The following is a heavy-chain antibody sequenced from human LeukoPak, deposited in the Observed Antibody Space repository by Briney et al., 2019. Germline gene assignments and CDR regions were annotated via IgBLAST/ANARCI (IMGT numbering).Heavy chain of an antibody. CDR3: ARVDEVVVAATRMVWFDP. CDR1: GGSISSGDYY. D-gene: IGHD2-15*01. Sequence: PSQTLSLTCTVSGGSISSGDYYWSWIRQPPGKGLEWIGYIYHSGSTYYNPSLKSRVTISVDRSKNQFSLKLSSVTAADTAVYYCARVDEVVVAATRMVWFDPWGQGTLVTVSS. V-gene: IGHV4-30-2*01. CDR2: IYHSGST. J-gene: IGHJ5*02.